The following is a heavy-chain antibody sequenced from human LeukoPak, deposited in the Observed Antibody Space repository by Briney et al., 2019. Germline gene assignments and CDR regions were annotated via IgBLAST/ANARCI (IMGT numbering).Heavy chain of an antibody. D-gene: IGHD1-26*01. J-gene: IGHJ4*02. Sequence: SETLSLICTVSGDSITSYYWTWIRQPPGKGLEWIGYMYHSGTTSNNPSLKSRVTISVDTSKNQFSLKVRSVTAADAAVYYCARGLGWGATIFDYWGQGALVTVSS. CDR1: GDSITSYY. V-gene: IGHV4-59*01. CDR2: MYHSGTT. CDR3: ARGLGWGATIFDY.